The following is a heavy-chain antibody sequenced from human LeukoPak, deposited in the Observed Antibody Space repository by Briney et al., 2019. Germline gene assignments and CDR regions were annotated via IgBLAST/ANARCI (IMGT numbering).Heavy chain of an antibody. Sequence: GGSLRLSCAAPGFTFSSYAIHWVRQAPGKGLEWVAVISFDGTDAFYADSVKGRFTISRDNSKNTLYLQMNSLRADDTAVYYCARDRPQLAYFDYWGQGTLVTVSS. J-gene: IGHJ4*02. V-gene: IGHV3-30*04. D-gene: IGHD6-13*01. CDR2: ISFDGTDA. CDR3: ARDRPQLAYFDY. CDR1: GFTFSSYA.